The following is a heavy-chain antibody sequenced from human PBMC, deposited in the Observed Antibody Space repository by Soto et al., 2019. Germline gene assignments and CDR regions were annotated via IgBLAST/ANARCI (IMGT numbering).Heavy chain of an antibody. D-gene: IGHD3-9*01. V-gene: IGHV3-23*01. J-gene: IGHJ4*02. Sequence: GGSLRLSCAASGFTFSSYAMSWVRQAPGKGLEWVSAISGSGGSTYYADSVKGRFTISRDNSKNTLYLQMNSLRAEDTAVYYCAKAHVDFYYDILTGYSTYYFDYWGQGTLVTVSS. CDR2: ISGSGGST. CDR3: AKAHVDFYYDILTGYSTYYFDY. CDR1: GFTFSSYA.